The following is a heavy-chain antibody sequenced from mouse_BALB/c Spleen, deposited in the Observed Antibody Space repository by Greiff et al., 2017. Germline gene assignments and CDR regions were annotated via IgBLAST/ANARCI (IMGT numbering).Heavy chain of an antibody. CDR2: INPSNGRT. D-gene: IGHD1-2*01. Sequence: QVQLQQSGAELVKPGASVKLSCKASGYTFTSYWMHWVKQRPGQGLEWIGVINPSNGRTNYNEKFKSKATLTVDKSSSTAYMQLSSLTSEDSAVYNWAKSNYGCRLAYWGQGTLVTVSA. V-gene: IGHV1S81*02. CDR1: GYTFTSYW. J-gene: IGHJ3*01. CDR3: AKSNYGCRLAY.